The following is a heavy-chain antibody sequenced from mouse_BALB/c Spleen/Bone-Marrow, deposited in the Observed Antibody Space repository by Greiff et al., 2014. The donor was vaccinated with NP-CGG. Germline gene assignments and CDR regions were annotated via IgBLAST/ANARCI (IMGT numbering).Heavy chain of an antibody. V-gene: IGHV5-17*02. Sequence: EVQVVESGGGLVQPGGSRKLSCAASGFTFSSFGMHWVRQAPEKGLEWVAYISSGSSTIYYADTVKGRFTISRDNPKNTLFLEMTSLRSEDTAKYYCARRYRYDYFGYWGQGTTLTVSS. J-gene: IGHJ2*01. CDR1: GFTFSSFG. CDR3: ARRYRYDYFGY. D-gene: IGHD2-14*01. CDR2: ISSGSSTI.